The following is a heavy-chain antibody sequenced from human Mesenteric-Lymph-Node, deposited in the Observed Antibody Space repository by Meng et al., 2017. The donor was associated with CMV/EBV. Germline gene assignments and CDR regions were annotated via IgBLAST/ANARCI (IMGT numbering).Heavy chain of an antibody. CDR3: AKNNDKYSYGRGYFVD. CDR2: IGASGGAT. J-gene: IGHJ4*02. Sequence: GESLKISCTASGFTFGDYAMSWVRQAPGRGLEWVSSIGASGGATYYADSVKGRFIISRDNSKDIMYLQMWNLGANDTATYFCAKNNDKYSYGRGYFVDWGQGAPVTVSS. D-gene: IGHD5-18*01. CDR1: GFTFGDYA. V-gene: IGHV3-23*01.